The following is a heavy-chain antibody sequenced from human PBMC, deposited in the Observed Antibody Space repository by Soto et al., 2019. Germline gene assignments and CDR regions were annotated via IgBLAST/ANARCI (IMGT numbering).Heavy chain of an antibody. CDR2: IGTSETNT. D-gene: IGHD2-21*01. CDR3: AREELNCGGDCFAF. Sequence: GGSLRLSCAASGFTFSLYEFNWVRQAPGKGLEWISYIGTSETNTYYAGSVKGRFTVSRDNAKNSVYLQMNSLRAEDTAIYYCAREELNCGGDCFAFWGQGALVTVSS. J-gene: IGHJ4*02. CDR1: GFTFSLYE. V-gene: IGHV3-48*03.